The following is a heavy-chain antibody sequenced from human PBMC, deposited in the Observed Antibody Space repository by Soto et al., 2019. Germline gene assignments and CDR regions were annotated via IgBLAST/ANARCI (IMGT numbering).Heavy chain of an antibody. CDR2: INPFDGSR. J-gene: IGHJ4*02. Sequence: ASVKVSCKASGYIFTSYYLHWVRQAPGQGLEWMGWINPFDGSRMFAQSFQGRVTFTRDTSTSTVYMELSGLRSDDTAVYYCSRVDPGETSPFDHWGQGTLVTVSS. V-gene: IGHV1-46*03. CDR1: GYIFTSYY. CDR3: SRVDPGETSPFDH. D-gene: IGHD3-10*01.